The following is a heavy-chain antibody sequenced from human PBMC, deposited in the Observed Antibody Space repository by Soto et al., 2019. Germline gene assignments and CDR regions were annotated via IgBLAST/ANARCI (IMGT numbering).Heavy chain of an antibody. CDR1: GYTFTSYD. J-gene: IGHJ4*02. CDR2: MNPNSGNK. V-gene: IGHV1-8*01. CDR3: ARGSYYYGSGSPPAY. D-gene: IGHD3-10*01. Sequence: ASVKVSCKASGYTFTSYDINWVRQATGQGLEWMGWMNPNSGNKGYAQKFQGRVTMTRNTSISTAYMELSSLRSEDTAVYYCARGSYYYGSGSPPAYWGQGTLVTVSS.